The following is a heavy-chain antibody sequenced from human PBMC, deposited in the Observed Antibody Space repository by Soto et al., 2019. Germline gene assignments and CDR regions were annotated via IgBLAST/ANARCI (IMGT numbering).Heavy chain of an antibody. Sequence: SETLSLTCTVSGGSLSSSSYYWGWIRQPPGKGLEWIGSIYYDGSTYYNPSLKTRVTISVDTSENQFFLKLNSVTAADTAVYYCARLLGSFLSTSCWRRYFDSWAPGTLVTVSS. CDR2: IYYDGST. J-gene: IGHJ4*02. CDR3: ARLLGSFLSTSCWRRYFDS. CDR1: GGSLSSSSYY. D-gene: IGHD2-2*01. V-gene: IGHV4-39*01.